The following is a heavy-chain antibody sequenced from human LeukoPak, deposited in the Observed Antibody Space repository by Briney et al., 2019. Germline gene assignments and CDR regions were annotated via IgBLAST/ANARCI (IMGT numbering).Heavy chain of an antibody. CDR1: TFTFSTYW. CDR2: INQDGSVK. CDR3: ARDPGSSSFDY. V-gene: IGHV3-7*01. Sequence: PGGSLRLSCAASTFTFSTYWMTWVRQAPGKGPEFVANINQDGSVKNYVDSVKGRFTISRDNAKNSLYQQMNSLRADDTAVYYCARDPGSSSFDYWGQGTLVTVSS. D-gene: IGHD6-13*01. J-gene: IGHJ4*02.